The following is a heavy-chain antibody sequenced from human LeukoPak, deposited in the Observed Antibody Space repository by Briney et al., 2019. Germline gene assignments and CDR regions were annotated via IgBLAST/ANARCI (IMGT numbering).Heavy chain of an antibody. CDR2: MNPNSGNT. D-gene: IGHD3-22*01. CDR3: ARGHYDSSGYYVEYWFDP. J-gene: IGHJ5*02. CDR1: GYTFTSYD. Sequence: VASVNVSCKASGYTFTSYDINWVRQATGQGLEWMGWMNPNSGNTGYAQKFQGRVTITRNTSISTAYMELSSLRSEDTAVYYCARGHYDSSGYYVEYWFDPWGQGTLVTVSS. V-gene: IGHV1-8*03.